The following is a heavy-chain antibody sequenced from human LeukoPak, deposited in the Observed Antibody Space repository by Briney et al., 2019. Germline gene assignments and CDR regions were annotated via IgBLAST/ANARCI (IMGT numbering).Heavy chain of an antibody. J-gene: IGHJ2*01. CDR2: IYPGDSDT. CDR3: ARSPSDYGDRYWYFDL. CDR1: GYSFTNYW. D-gene: IGHD4-17*01. Sequence: GESLKISCKGSGYSFTNYWIGWVRQMPGKGLEGMGIIYPGDSDTRYGPSFQGQVTISADKSISTAYLQWSSLKASDTAMYYCARSPSDYGDRYWYFDLWGRGSRVTVSS. V-gene: IGHV5-51*01.